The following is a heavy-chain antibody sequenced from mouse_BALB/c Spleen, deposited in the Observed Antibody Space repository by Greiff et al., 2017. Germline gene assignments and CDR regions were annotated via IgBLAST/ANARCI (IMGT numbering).Heavy chain of an antibody. CDR3: AREATAYFDD. CDR2: IWAGGST. Sequence: VKLEESGPGLVAPSQSLSITCTVSGFSLTSYGVHWVRQPPGKGLEWLGVIWAGGSTNYNSALMSRLSISKDNSKSQVFLKMNSLQTDDTAMYYCAREATAYFDDWGEGTTLTVSS. CDR1: GFSLTSYG. D-gene: IGHD1-2*01. V-gene: IGHV2-9*02. J-gene: IGHJ2*01.